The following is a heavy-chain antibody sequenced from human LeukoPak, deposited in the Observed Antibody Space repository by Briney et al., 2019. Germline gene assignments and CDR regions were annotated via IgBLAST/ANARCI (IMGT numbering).Heavy chain of an antibody. V-gene: IGHV4-31*03. CDR3: ARDSVYDGSGSYHWFDP. J-gene: IGHJ5*02. Sequence: SQTLSLTCTVSGGSISSGGYYWSWIRQHPGRGLELIGYIYYSGSTYYNPSLKSRVTLSVDPSKNQFSLKLSSVTAADTAVYYCARDSVYDGSGSYHWFDPWGQGTLVTVSS. CDR1: GGSISSGGYY. D-gene: IGHD3-10*01. CDR2: IYYSGST.